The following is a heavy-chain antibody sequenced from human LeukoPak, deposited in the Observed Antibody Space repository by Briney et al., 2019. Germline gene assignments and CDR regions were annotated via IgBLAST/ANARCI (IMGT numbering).Heavy chain of an antibody. V-gene: IGHV4-39*07. CDR1: GGSISSSSYY. CDR3: ARGVRYSYGYGVAFDV. CDR2: IYYSGST. J-gene: IGHJ3*01. D-gene: IGHD5-18*01. Sequence: SETLSLTCTVSGGSISSSSYYWGWICQPPGKGLEWIGSIYYSGSTYYNPSLKSRVTISVDTSKNQFSLKLSSVTAADTAVYYCARGVRYSYGYGVAFDVWGQGTMVTVSS.